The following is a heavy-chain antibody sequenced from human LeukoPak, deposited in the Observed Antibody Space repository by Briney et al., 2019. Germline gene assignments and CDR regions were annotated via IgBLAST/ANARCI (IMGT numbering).Heavy chain of an antibody. D-gene: IGHD6-13*01. J-gene: IGHJ4*02. Sequence: ASVKVSCKASGYTFTSYGISWVRQAPGQGPEWMGWISAYNGNTNYAQKLQGRVTMTTDTSTSTAYMELRSLRSDDTAVCYCARDNRWIAAAGTGSPLYYFDYWGQGTLVTVSS. CDR2: ISAYNGNT. V-gene: IGHV1-18*04. CDR1: GYTFTSYG. CDR3: ARDNRWIAAAGTGSPLYYFDY.